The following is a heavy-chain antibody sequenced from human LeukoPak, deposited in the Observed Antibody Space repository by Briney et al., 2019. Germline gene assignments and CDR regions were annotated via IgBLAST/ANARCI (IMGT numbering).Heavy chain of an antibody. CDR2: IYYSGST. CDR3: ARIIAAAGTAPG. D-gene: IGHD6-13*01. CDR1: GGSISSSSYY. V-gene: IGHV4-39*01. J-gene: IGHJ4*02. Sequence: KPSETLSLTCTVSGGSISSSSYYWGWIRQPPGKGLEWIGSIYYSGSTYYNPSLKSRVTISVDTSKNQFSLKLSSVTAADTAVYYCARIIAAAGTAPGWGQGTLVTVSS.